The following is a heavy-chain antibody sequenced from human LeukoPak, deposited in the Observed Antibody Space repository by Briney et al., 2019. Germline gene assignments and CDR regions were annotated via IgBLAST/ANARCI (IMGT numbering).Heavy chain of an antibody. Sequence: AGSLRLSCAASGFTFSSCAMSWVRQAPGKGLEWVSGISDSGGSTYYADSVKGRFTISRDKSKNTVYLQMNSLRVEDTALYYCAKVGGGGYSYASYFDYWGQGTLVTVSS. J-gene: IGHJ4*02. CDR2: ISDSGGST. V-gene: IGHV3-23*01. D-gene: IGHD5-18*01. CDR1: GFTFSSCA. CDR3: AKVGGGGYSYASYFDY.